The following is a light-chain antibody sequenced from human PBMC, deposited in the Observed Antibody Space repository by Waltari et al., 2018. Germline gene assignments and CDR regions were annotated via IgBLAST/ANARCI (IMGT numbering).Light chain of an antibody. CDR2: KIS. J-gene: IGKJ2*01. Sequence: QSPVHSDGNTYLYWFHQRPGRAPRRLIYKISSREAGVPDRFSGSGSGTDVTLKISRVEAEDVGVYDCMQGSHWPGTFGQATKLAI. CDR1: QSPVHSDGNTY. CDR3: MQGSHWPGT. V-gene: IGKV2-30*02.